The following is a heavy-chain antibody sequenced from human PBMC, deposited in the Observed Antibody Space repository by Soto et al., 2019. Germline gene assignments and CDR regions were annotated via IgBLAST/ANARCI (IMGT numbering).Heavy chain of an antibody. CDR2: MYYSGTT. D-gene: IGHD6-19*01. CDR3: ARHRWYSNVWFGFDI. CDR1: GGSISSSGYY. J-gene: IGHJ3*02. V-gene: IGHV4-39*01. Sequence: QVQLQESGPGLVKPSETLSLTCTVSGGSISSSGYYWGWIRQPPGKGLEWIGTMYYSGTTYYNPSLKSRITIFVDTSKNQFSLKMNSVTAADTAVDYCARHRWYSNVWFGFDIWGQGTMVTVS.